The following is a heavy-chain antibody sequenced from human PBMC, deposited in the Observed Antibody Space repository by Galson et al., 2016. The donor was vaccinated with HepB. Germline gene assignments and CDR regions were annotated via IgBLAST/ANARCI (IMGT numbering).Heavy chain of an antibody. D-gene: IGHD3-22*01. CDR1: GVSISTDTHY. J-gene: IGHJ6*02. Sequence: TLSLTCTVSGVSISTDTHYWSWIRQHPGKGLEYIGYIYYSGSTHYNPSLESRVTISLDTSKNQFSLKLSSVTAADTAVYYCARYYYDTTGYPGSGNQKYGMDVWGQGTTVTVSS. CDR3: ARYYYDTTGYPGSGNQKYGMDV. CDR2: IYYSGST. V-gene: IGHV4-31*03.